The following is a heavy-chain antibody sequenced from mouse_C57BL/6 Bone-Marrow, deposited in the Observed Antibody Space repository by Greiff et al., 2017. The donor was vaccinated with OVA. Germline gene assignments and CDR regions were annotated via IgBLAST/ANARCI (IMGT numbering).Heavy chain of an antibody. CDR3: ARPDDDAWFAY. D-gene: IGHD2-4*01. J-gene: IGHJ3*01. V-gene: IGHV5-6*01. Sequence: EVKLMESGGDLVKPGGSLKLSCAASGFTFSSYGMSWVRQTPDKRLEWVATISSGGSYTYYPDSVKGRFTISRDNAKNTLYLQMSSLKSEDTAMDYCARPDDDAWFAYWGQGTLVTVSA. CDR1: GFTFSSYG. CDR2: ISSGGSYT.